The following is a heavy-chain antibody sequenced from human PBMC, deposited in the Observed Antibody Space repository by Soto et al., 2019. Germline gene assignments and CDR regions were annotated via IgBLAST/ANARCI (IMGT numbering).Heavy chain of an antibody. CDR3: ARGPRAPPPHDYGMDV. J-gene: IGHJ6*02. Sequence: GGSLRLSCVASGFTYSTYTMHWVRQAPGQGLEWVAVISYDGNNKFCADSVKGRFTISRDSTKQTLYLQMNSLRADDTAVYYCARGPRAPPPHDYGMDVWGQGTTVTVSS. CDR1: GFTYSTYT. V-gene: IGHV3-30-3*01. CDR2: ISYDGNNK.